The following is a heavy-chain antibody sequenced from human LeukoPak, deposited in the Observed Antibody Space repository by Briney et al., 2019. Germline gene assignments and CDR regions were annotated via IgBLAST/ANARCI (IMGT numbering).Heavy chain of an antibody. Sequence: GGSLRLSCAASGFTFTSYTMNWVRQAPGKGLEWVSSISSSSNYIYYADSVKGRFTISRDNAKNSLYLQMNSLRAEDTAVYYCASLVVPADFDYWGQGTLVTVSS. V-gene: IGHV3-21*01. J-gene: IGHJ4*02. D-gene: IGHD2-2*01. CDR3: ASLVVPADFDY. CDR2: ISSSSNYI. CDR1: GFTFTSYT.